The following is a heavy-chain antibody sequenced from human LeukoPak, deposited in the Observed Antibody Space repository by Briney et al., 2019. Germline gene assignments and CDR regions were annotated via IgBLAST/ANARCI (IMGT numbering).Heavy chain of an antibody. Sequence: PSETLSLTCAVYGGSFSGYYWSWIPQPPGKGLKWIGEINHSGSTNYNPSLKRRVTISVDTSKNQFSLKLSSVTAADTAVYYCARGLRYYDILTGYYGGAYYYYYYVDVWGKGTTVTVSS. CDR1: GGSFSGYY. CDR3: ARGLRYYDILTGYYGGAYYYYYYVDV. J-gene: IGHJ6*03. D-gene: IGHD3-9*01. CDR2: INHSGST. V-gene: IGHV4-34*01.